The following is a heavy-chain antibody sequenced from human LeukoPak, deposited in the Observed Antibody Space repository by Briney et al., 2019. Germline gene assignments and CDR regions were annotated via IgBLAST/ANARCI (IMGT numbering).Heavy chain of an antibody. V-gene: IGHV4-38-2*02. CDR1: GYSISSGYY. CDR2: IYHSGST. J-gene: IGHJ3*02. D-gene: IGHD3-3*01. CDR3: ARGGFLEWSGGAFDI. Sequence: SETLSLTCTVSGYSISSGYYWGWIRQPPGKGLEWIGSIYHSGSTYYNPSLKSRVTISVDTSKNQFSLKLSSVTAADTAVYYCARGGFLEWSGGAFDIWGQGTMVTVSS.